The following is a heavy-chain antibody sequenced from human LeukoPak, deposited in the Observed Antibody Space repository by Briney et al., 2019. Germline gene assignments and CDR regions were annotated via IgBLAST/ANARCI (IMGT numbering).Heavy chain of an antibody. CDR2: IYYSGST. V-gene: IGHV4-61*01. J-gene: IGHJ5*02. CDR1: GDSISSSSYY. Sequence: SETLSLTCTVSGDSISSSSYYWSWIRQPPGKGLEWIGYIYYSGSTNYNPSLKSRVTISVDTSKNQFSLKLSSVTAADTAVYYCARATNWFDPWGQGTLVTVSS. CDR3: ARATNWFDP.